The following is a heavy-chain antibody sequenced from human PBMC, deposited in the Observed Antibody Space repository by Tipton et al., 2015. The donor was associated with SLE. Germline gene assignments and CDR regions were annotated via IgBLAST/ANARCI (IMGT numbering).Heavy chain of an antibody. CDR3: ARSARMNSNSWYIF. CDR2: IIPSGGST. D-gene: IGHD6-13*01. V-gene: IGHV1-46*01. CDR1: GYTFTDYY. J-gene: IGHJ4*02. Sequence: QLVQSGAEVKKPGASMKVSCKASGYTFTDYYIHWVRQVPGQGLEWMGIIIPSGGSTNYAQKFQGRVTMTTDTSTSTAYMEMRSLRSDDTAVYYCARSARMNSNSWYIFWGQGTLVTVSS.